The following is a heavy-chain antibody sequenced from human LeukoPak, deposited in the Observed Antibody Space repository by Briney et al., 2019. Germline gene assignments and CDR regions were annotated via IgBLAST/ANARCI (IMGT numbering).Heavy chain of an antibody. CDR3: ARDLGVSGYDFHTSGHNFDY. D-gene: IGHD5-12*01. J-gene: IGHJ4*02. Sequence: ASVKVSCKASANTFTTYGFGWVRQAPGQGPEWMGWISAYSGHTNYAHKFQGRLTMTTDTSTSTAYMELRSLRFDDTAVYYCARDLGVSGYDFHTSGHNFDYWGQGTLVIVSS. V-gene: IGHV1-18*01. CDR2: ISAYSGHT. CDR1: ANTFTTYG.